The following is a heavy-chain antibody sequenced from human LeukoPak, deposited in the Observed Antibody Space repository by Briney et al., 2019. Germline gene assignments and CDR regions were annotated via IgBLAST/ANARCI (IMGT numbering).Heavy chain of an antibody. CDR1: GGTFSSYA. J-gene: IGHJ5*02. V-gene: IGHV1-69*13. D-gene: IGHD2-15*01. CDR2: IIPIFGTA. Sequence: GASVKVSCKASGGTFSSYAISWVRQAPGQGLEWMGGIIPIFGTANYAQKFQGRVTITADESTSTAYMELSSLRSEDTAVYYCAREHCSGGSCYPLGGFDPWGQGTLVTVSS. CDR3: AREHCSGGSCYPLGGFDP.